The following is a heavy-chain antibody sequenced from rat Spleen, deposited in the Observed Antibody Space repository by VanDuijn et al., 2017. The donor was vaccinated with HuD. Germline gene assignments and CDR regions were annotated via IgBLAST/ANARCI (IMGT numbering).Heavy chain of an antibody. CDR3: ARSSLGFDY. V-gene: IGHV3-1*01. Sequence: EVQLQESGPGLVKPSQSLSLTCSVTGYSITSNYWGWIRKFPGNKMEWMGYISYSGSTTYNPSLKSRISITRDTSKTQFFLQMNSLKSEDTATYYCARSSLGFDYWGQGVMVTVSS. CDR2: ISYSGST. CDR1: GYSITSNY. J-gene: IGHJ2*01.